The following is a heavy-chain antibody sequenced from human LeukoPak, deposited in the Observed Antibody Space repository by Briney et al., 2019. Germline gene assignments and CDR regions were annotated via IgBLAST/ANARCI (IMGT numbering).Heavy chain of an antibody. CDR1: GYSFSSYG. J-gene: IGHJ4*02. CDR2: ISAYNGNT. Sequence: ASVKVSFKASGYSFSSYGISWVRQAPGQGLEWMGWISAYNGNTNYAQRLQGRVTMTTDTSTSTVYMELRSLTSDDTAVYYCARVPSGGPFDYWGQGTLVTVSS. D-gene: IGHD2-15*01. V-gene: IGHV1-18*01. CDR3: ARVPSGGPFDY.